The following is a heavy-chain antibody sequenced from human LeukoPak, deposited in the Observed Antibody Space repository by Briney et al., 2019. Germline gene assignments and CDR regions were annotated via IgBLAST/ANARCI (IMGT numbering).Heavy chain of an antibody. CDR1: GFTLSSYS. CDR2: LRSSASDI. J-gene: IGHJ6*03. V-gene: IGHV3-21*01. CDR3: ARGQGKSIAARLPYYYYYMDV. D-gene: IGHD6-6*01. Sequence: PGGSLRLSCAASGFTLSSYSMSWVRQAPGKGLEWVSSLRSSASDIYYADSVKGRFTISRDNAKNSLFLQMNSLRAEDTAVYYCARGQGKSIAARLPYYYYYMDVWGKGTTVTVSS.